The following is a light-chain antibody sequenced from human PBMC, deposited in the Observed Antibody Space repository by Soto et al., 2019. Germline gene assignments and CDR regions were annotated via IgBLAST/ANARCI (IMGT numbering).Light chain of an antibody. CDR1: SSDVGGYNY. CDR3: ASYASSGMEA. Sequence: QSALTQPVSVSGSPGQSITISCTGTSSDVGGYNYVSWYQQHPDKAPKLMIYDVTNRPSGVSNRFSGSKSGSTASLTISGLQAEEEADYYCASYASSGMEAFGTGTKLTVL. CDR2: DVT. V-gene: IGLV2-14*01. J-gene: IGLJ1*01.